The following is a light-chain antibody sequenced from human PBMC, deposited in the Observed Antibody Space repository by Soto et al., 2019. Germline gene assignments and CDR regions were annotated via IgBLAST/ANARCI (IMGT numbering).Light chain of an antibody. J-gene: IGKJ1*01. CDR3: QQFRA. V-gene: IGKV1-5*01. CDR2: DAS. CDR1: DIISSW. Sequence: DIQMTQSPSTVSASVGARVPITCRASDIISSWLAWYQQKPGKAPRLLIFDASNLERGVPSRFSGSGSGTEFTLTINNLQPDDFATYYCQQFRAFGQGTKVDIK.